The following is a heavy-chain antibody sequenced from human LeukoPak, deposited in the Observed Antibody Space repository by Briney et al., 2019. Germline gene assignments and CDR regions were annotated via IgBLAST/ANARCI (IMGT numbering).Heavy chain of an antibody. V-gene: IGHV3-74*01. Sequence: GGSLRLSCAASGFSFSTNWMHWVRHAPGKGLVRVSRIKSDGSDTSYADSVKGRFTISRDNAKNSLYLQMNSLRAEDTAVYYCAREPYNWNYVAFDIWGQGTMVTVSS. D-gene: IGHD1-7*01. CDR2: IKSDGSDT. CDR3: AREPYNWNYVAFDI. CDR1: GFSFSTNW. J-gene: IGHJ3*02.